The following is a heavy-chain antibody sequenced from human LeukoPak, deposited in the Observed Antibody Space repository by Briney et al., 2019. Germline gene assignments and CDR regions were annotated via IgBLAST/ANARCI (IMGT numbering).Heavy chain of an antibody. Sequence: ASVKVSCKASGYAFINYGISWVRQAPGQGLEWMGWISTYNGNTNYAQKLQGRVTMATDTSTSTAYMELRSLRSDDTAVYYCAREFATNYYDCSGSYSYWGQGTLVTVSS. CDR3: AREFATNYYDCSGSYSY. V-gene: IGHV1-18*01. D-gene: IGHD3-22*01. CDR1: GYAFINYG. CDR2: ISTYNGNT. J-gene: IGHJ4*02.